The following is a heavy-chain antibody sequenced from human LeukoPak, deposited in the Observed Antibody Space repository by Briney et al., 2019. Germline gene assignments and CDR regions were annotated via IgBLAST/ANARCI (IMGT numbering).Heavy chain of an antibody. CDR1: RYTFTSYY. Sequence: GASVKVSCKTSRYTFTSYYMHWVRQAPGQGREWMGIINPSGGSTSYAQKIQGRVTIIRDTNTSTEYMELSSLRSEDMAMYYCASGLGCFNDYCGGDCQGLGFDPWGQGTLVTVSS. D-gene: IGHD2-21*02. J-gene: IGHJ5*02. CDR3: ASGLGCFNDYCGGDCQGLGFDP. CDR2: INPSGGST. V-gene: IGHV1-46*01.